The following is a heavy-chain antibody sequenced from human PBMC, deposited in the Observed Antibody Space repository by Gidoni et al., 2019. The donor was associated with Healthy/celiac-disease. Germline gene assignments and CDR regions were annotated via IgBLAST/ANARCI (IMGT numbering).Heavy chain of an antibody. J-gene: IGHJ6*02. Sequence: QLQLVESGGGVVQPGSSLILSCAASGFTFSSYGMPWVRQAPGKGLEWVAVISYDGSNKDYADSVKGRFTISRDNSKNTLYLQMNSLRAEDTAVYYCAKDLGTMVQGVIYAYYGMDVWGQGTTVTVSS. D-gene: IGHD3-10*01. CDR2: ISYDGSNK. V-gene: IGHV3-30*18. CDR3: AKDLGTMVQGVIYAYYGMDV. CDR1: GFTFSSYG.